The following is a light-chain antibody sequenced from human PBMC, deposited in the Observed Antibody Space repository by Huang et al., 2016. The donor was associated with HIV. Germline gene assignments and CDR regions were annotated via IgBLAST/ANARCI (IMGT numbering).Light chain of an antibody. CDR1: QSISSY. CDR2: AAS. CDR3: QQSYSTPLT. V-gene: IGKV1-39*01. Sequence: DIQMTQSPSSLSASVGDRVTITCRASQSISSYLNWYQQKPGKAPKLLIYAASSLQSGVPERFSGSGSGTDFTLTISSLQPEDFATYYCQQSYSTPLTFGGGTKVEIK. J-gene: IGKJ4*01.